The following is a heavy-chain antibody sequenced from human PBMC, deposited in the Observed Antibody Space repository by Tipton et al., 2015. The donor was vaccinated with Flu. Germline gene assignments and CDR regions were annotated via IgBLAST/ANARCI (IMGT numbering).Heavy chain of an antibody. J-gene: IGHJ4*02. CDR1: GYTFTTYH. CDR3: ARGSYGDLIDS. Sequence: QLVQSGAEVKKPGASVKISCKSAGYTFTTYHTHWVRQAPGQGLEWMGIITPSGGSTFYSQKFQGRVTMTRDTSTSTDYMELSSLRSEDTAVYYCARGSYGDLIDSWGQGTLVTVSS. V-gene: IGHV1-46*01. CDR2: ITPSGGST. D-gene: IGHD5-18*01.